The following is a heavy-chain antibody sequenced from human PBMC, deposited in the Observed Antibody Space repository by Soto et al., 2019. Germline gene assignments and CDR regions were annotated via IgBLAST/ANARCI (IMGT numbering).Heavy chain of an antibody. CDR2: IVYNGDT. J-gene: IGHJ4*02. D-gene: IGHD1-26*01. CDR1: GFTLRTNG. V-gene: IGHV3-23*01. Sequence: LRLSCAASGFTLRTNGMSWVRQAPGKGLECVSSIVYNGDTSYADSVKGRFTISRDISENTLYLEMNRLRAEDTAVYYCTGHGGNSYLGQGTLVTVSS. CDR3: TGHGGNSY.